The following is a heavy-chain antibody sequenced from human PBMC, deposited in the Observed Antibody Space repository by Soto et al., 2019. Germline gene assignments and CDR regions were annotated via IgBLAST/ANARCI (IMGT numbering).Heavy chain of an antibody. CDR2: IYDSENT. J-gene: IGHJ6*02. D-gene: IGHD2-2*02. V-gene: IGHV4-31*03. Sequence: QVQLQESGPGLVKPSQTVSLNCSVSGGSIISGGSYWNWIRQRPGKGLEWIGYIYDSENTYNNPSLQGRVFLSIDTSKNQFSLKLTSVTAADTAVYYCARDDHTGYYGFEAWGQGTTVTVS. CDR1: GGSIISGGSY. CDR3: ARDDHTGYYGFEA.